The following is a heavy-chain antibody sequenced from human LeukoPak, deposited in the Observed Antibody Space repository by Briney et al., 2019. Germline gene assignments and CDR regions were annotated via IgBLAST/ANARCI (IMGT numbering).Heavy chain of an antibody. Sequence: PGGSLRLCCAASGFTFSSYAMHWVRQAPGKGLEWVAVISYDGSNKYYADSVKGRFTISRDNSKNTLYLQMNSLRAEDTAVYYCARDRRDYYDSSGYFDYWGQGTLVTVSS. V-gene: IGHV3-30*04. J-gene: IGHJ4*02. D-gene: IGHD3-22*01. CDR2: ISYDGSNK. CDR1: GFTFSSYA. CDR3: ARDRRDYYDSSGYFDY.